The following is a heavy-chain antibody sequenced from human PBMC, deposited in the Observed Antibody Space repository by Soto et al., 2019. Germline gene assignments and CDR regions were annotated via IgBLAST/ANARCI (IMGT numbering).Heavy chain of an antibody. CDR3: AKGRGYSYGFVSSVRDDAFDI. J-gene: IGHJ3*02. V-gene: IGHV3-23*01. CDR1: GFTFSSYA. Sequence: EVQLLESGGGLVQPGGSLRLSCAASGFTFSSYAMSWVRQAPGKGLEWVSAISGSGGSTYYADSVKGRFTISRDNSKNTLYLQMNSLRAEDTAVYYCAKGRGYSYGFVSSVRDDAFDIWGQGTMVTVPS. CDR2: ISGSGGST. D-gene: IGHD5-18*01.